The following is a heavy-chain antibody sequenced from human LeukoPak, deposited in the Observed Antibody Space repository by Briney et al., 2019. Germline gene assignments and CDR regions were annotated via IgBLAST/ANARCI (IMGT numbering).Heavy chain of an antibody. CDR1: GFTFSSYS. J-gene: IGHJ2*01. D-gene: IGHD2-15*01. CDR3: ARVATDWYFDL. V-gene: IGHV3-21*01. Sequence: GGSLRLSCAASGFTFSSYSMNWVRQAPGKGLEWVSSISSSSSYIYYADSVKGRFTISRDNAKNSLYLQMNSLRAEDTAVYYCARVATDWYFDLWGRGTLVTVSS. CDR2: ISSSSSYI.